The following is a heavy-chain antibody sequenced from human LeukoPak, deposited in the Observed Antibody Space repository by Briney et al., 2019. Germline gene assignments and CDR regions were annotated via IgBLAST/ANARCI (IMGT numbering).Heavy chain of an antibody. CDR2: IYYSGST. CDR1: GGSISSYY. CDR3: ARHRYIYGGEDY. J-gene: IGHJ4*02. Sequence: PSETLSLTCTVPGGSISSYYWSWIRQPPGKGLEWIGYIYYSGSTNYNPSLKSRVTISVDTSKNQFSLKLSSVTAADTAVYYCARHRYIYGGEDYWGQGTLVTVSS. D-gene: IGHD3-16*01. V-gene: IGHV4-59*08.